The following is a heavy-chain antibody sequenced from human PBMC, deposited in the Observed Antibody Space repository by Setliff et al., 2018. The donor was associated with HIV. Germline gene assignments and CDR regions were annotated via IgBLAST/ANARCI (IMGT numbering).Heavy chain of an antibody. J-gene: IGHJ6*02. CDR2: MNPNSGNT. CDR3: ASSWSRVPYYGMDV. V-gene: IGHV1-8*01. CDR1: GSTFSTYD. D-gene: IGHD6-13*01. Sequence: ASVKVSCKASGSTFSTYDINWVRQASGQGPEWMGWMNPNSGNTGYAPKLQGRVTMTRSTSISTAYMELSSLRSDDTAVYYCASSWSRVPYYGMDVWGQGTTVTVS.